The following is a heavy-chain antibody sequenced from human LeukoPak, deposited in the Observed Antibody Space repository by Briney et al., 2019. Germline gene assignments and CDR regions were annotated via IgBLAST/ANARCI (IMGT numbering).Heavy chain of an antibody. V-gene: IGHV1-69*05. J-gene: IGHJ6*03. CDR3: AAEGWGSKHDYYYMDV. CDR1: GGTFSSYA. Sequence: GASVKVSCKASGGTFSSYAISWVRQAPGQGLEWMGGIIPIFGTANYAQKFQGRVTITTDESTSTAYMELSSLRSEDTAVYYCAAEGWGSKHDYYYMDVWGKGTTVTVSS. D-gene: IGHD2-21*01. CDR2: IIPIFGTA.